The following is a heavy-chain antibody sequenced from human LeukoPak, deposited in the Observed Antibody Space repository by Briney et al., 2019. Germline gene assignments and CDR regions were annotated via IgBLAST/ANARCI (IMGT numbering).Heavy chain of an antibody. CDR2: ITSSSSTI. Sequence: GGSLRLSCAASGFTFSSYSMNWVRQAPGKGLEWVSFITSSSSTIYYADSVKGRFTISRDNSKNTLYLQMNSLRAEDTAIYYCARSLGLMVYAFYYFDYWGQGTLVTVSS. CDR3: ARSLGLMVYAFYYFDY. V-gene: IGHV3-48*01. D-gene: IGHD2-8*01. J-gene: IGHJ4*02. CDR1: GFTFSSYS.